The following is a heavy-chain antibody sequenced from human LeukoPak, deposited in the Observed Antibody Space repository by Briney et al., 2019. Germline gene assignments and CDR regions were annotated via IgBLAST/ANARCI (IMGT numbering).Heavy chain of an antibody. V-gene: IGHV3-9*01. D-gene: IGHD6-19*01. CDR2: ISGNSGSI. Sequence: SLXLSGAASGFTFDDYAMHWGRQGPGXGRXXGSGISGNSGSIGYADSVKGRFTISRDNAKNSLYLQMNSLRAEDTALYYCAKDVGSGWYQNTFDYWGQGTLVPVSP. J-gene: IGHJ4*02. CDR3: AKDVGSGWYQNTFDY. CDR1: GFTFDDYA.